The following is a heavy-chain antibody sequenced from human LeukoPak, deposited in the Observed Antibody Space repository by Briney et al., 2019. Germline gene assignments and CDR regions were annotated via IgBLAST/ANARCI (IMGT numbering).Heavy chain of an antibody. D-gene: IGHD6-6*01. J-gene: IGHJ4*02. CDR2: IYYGGSP. CDR1: GGSISSGGYY. V-gene: IGHV4-31*03. CDR3: ARADRTLVPY. Sequence: SETLSLTCTVSGGSISSGGYYWSWIRQHPGKGLEWIGYIYYGGSPDYNPSLKSRVTISVDTSKNQFSLKLSSVTAADTAVYYCARADRTLVPYWGQGTLVTVSS.